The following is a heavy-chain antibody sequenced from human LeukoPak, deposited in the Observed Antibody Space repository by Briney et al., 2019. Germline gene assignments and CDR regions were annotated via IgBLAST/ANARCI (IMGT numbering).Heavy chain of an antibody. CDR3: ARGGSGYDYGTFDY. CDR2: IYHSGST. J-gene: IGHJ4*02. Sequence: PSQTLSPTCAVSGGSISSGGYSWSWIRQPPGKGLEWIGYIYHSGSTYYNPSLKSRVTISVDRSKNQFSLKLSSVTAADTAVYYCARGGSGYDYGTFDYWGQGTLVTVSS. D-gene: IGHD5-12*01. V-gene: IGHV4-30-2*01. CDR1: GGSISSGGYS.